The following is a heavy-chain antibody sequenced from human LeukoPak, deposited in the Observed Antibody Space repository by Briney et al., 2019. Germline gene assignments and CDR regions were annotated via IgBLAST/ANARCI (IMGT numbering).Heavy chain of an antibody. CDR2: ISDYNGKT. V-gene: IGHV1-18*04. J-gene: IGHJ5*02. CDR3: ARAGAVVDNWFDP. Sequence: GASVKVSCKASGYTFTSYYMHWVRQAPGQGLEWMGWISDYNGKTKYAQKLQDRVTMHTDTSTTTAYMELRRLRSDDTAVYYCARAGAVVDNWFDPWGQGTLVTVSS. D-gene: IGHD2-15*01. CDR1: GYTFTSYY.